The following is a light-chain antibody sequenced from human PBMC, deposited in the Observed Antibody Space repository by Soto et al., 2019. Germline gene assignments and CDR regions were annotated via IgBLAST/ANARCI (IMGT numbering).Light chain of an antibody. Sequence: EVVLAQSPSTLSLSLGETTTLSCRATHRLTSAYLVWYQQRPGQPPRLLMSGASTRAPGTPDRFSGRGSGTDFTLTISRLEPEDFAVYYCQQCGSSPPTFGQGTKVDIK. CDR2: GAS. J-gene: IGKJ1*01. CDR3: QQCGSSPPT. CDR1: HRLTSAY. V-gene: IGKV3-20*01.